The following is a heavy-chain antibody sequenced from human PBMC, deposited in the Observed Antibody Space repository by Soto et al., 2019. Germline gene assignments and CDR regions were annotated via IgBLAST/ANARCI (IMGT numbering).Heavy chain of an antibody. J-gene: IGHJ6*03. CDR2: IKSKTDGGTT. CDR3: TTGYCSGGSCLIYYYYYYMDV. D-gene: IGHD2-15*01. V-gene: IGHV3-15*01. CDR1: GFTFSNAW. Sequence: GGSLRLSCAASGFTFSNAWMSWVRQAPGKGLELVGRIKSKTDGGTTDYAAPVKGRFTISRDDSKNTLYLQMNSLKTEDTAVYYCTTGYCSGGSCLIYYYYYYMDVWGKGTTVTVSS.